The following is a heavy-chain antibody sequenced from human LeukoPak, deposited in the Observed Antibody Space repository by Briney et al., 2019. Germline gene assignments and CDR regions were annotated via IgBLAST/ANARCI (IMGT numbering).Heavy chain of an antibody. CDR2: ISAYNGNT. CDR3: ARRTSSGWYPTESYYYYGMDV. J-gene: IGHJ6*02. D-gene: IGHD6-19*01. V-gene: IGHV1-18*01. CDR1: GYTFTSYG. Sequence: ASVKVSCKASGYTFTSYGISWVRQAPGQGLEWMGWISAYNGNTNYAQKLQGRVTMTTDTSTSTAYMELGSLRSDDTAVYYCARRTSSGWYPTESYYYYGMDVWGQGTTVTVSS.